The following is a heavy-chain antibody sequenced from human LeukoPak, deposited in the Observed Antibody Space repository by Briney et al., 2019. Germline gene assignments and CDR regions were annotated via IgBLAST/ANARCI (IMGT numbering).Heavy chain of an antibody. CDR2: IRSKAYGGTT. CDR1: GFTFGDYA. CDR3: TRGPGYYYDSSALDY. V-gene: IGHV3-49*04. D-gene: IGHD3-22*01. J-gene: IGHJ4*02. Sequence: GGSLRLSCTASGFTFGDYAMSWVRQAPGKGLEWEGFIRSKAYGGTTEYAASVKGRFTISRDDSKSIAYLQMNSLKTEDTAVYYCTRGPGYYYDSSALDYWGQGTLVTVSS.